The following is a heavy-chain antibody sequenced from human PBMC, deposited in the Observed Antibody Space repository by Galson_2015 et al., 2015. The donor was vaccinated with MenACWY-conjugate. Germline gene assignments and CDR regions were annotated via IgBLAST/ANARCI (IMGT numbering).Heavy chain of an antibody. CDR3: ARSDRYLGVPAAMGAFDI. V-gene: IGHV4-31*03. Sequence: TLSLTCTVSGGSISSGGYYWSWIRQHPGKGLEWIGYIYYSGSTYYNPSLKSRVTISVDTSKNQFSLKLSSVTAADTAVYYCARSDRYLGVPAAMGAFDIWGQGTMVTVSS. J-gene: IGHJ3*02. CDR2: IYYSGST. D-gene: IGHD2-2*01. CDR1: GGSISSGGYY.